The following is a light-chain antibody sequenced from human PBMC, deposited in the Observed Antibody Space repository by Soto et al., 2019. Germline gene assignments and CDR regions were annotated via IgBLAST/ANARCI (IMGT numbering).Light chain of an antibody. CDR3: ASWDDSLKGWL. J-gene: IGLJ3*02. CDR1: NSNIGGNT. V-gene: IGLV1-44*01. CDR2: TDN. Sequence: QAVVTQPPLASGTPGQRVTISCSGSNSNIGGNTVSWYQQVPGTAPKLLIYTDNQRPSGVPRRFSGSKSDTSASLAINGLQSADEADYYCASWDDSLKGWLFGGGTKLTVL.